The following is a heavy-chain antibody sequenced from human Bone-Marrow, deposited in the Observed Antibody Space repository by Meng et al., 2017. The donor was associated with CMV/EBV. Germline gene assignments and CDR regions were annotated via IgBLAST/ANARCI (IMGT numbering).Heavy chain of an antibody. Sequence: GESLKISCAASGFTFSSYSMNWVRQAPGKGLEWVSYISSSSTIYYADSVKGRFTISRDNAKNSLYLQMNSLRAEDTAVYYCARERWQNKRGFFDYWGQGTLVTVSS. J-gene: IGHJ4*02. CDR1: GFTFSSYS. CDR3: ARERWQNKRGFFDY. V-gene: IGHV3-48*04. D-gene: IGHD2-15*01. CDR2: ISSSSTI.